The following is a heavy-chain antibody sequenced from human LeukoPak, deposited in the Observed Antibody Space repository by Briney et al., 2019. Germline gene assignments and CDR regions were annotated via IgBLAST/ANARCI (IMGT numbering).Heavy chain of an antibody. Sequence: GGSLRLSCAASGFTFSNYGMHWVRQAPGKGLEWVAVIWYDGSNGYYADSVKGRFTISRDNSKNTLYLQMNSLRVEDTAVYYCAGGVLPYYFDYWGQGTLVTVSA. CDR3: AGGVLPYYFDY. D-gene: IGHD6-13*01. CDR1: GFTFSNYG. J-gene: IGHJ4*02. CDR2: IWYDGSNG. V-gene: IGHV3-33*01.